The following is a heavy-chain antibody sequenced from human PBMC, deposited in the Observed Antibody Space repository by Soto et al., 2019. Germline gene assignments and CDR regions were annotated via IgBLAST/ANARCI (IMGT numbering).Heavy chain of an antibody. CDR3: ASEPIYYNDGSGYYPLGY. D-gene: IGHD3-22*01. CDR2: ISASNGNT. V-gene: IGHV1-18*04. J-gene: IGHJ4*02. Sequence: AASVKVSCKASGYTFPTYGFSWVRQAPGQGLECVGWISASNGNTHYSQKFQGRVTMTTDTSTSTAYMELRSLTSGDTAVYYCASEPIYYNDGSGYYPLGYWGQGTLVTVSS. CDR1: GYTFPTYG.